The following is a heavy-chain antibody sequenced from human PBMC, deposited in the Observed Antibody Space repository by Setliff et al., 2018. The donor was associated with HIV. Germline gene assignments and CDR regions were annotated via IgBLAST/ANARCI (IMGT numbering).Heavy chain of an antibody. D-gene: IGHD2-8*02. CDR1: GGSISNYY. J-gene: IGHJ6*03. CDR2: INHSGST. Sequence: SETLSLTCTVSGGSISNYYWSWIRQPPGKGLEWIGEINHSGSTNYNPSLKSRVTISVDTSKNQFSLKLSSVTAADTAVYYCARGLTDYMDVWGKGTTVTVSS. V-gene: IGHV4-34*01. CDR3: ARGLTDYMDV.